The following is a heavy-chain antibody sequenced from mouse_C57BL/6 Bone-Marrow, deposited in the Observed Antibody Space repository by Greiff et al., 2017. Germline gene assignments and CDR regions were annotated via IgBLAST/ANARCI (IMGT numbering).Heavy chain of an antibody. CDR3: ARGDDYDEGAWCAY. V-gene: IGHV1-72*01. CDR1: GYTFTSSW. J-gene: IGHJ3*01. Sequence: QVQLQQPGAELVKPGASVKLSCKASGYTFTSSWMHWVKQRPGRGLEWIGRIDPNSGGTKYNEKFKSKDTLTVDKPSSTAYMQLSSLTSEDSAVYYCARGDDYDEGAWCAYWGQGTLVTGSA. D-gene: IGHD2-4*01. CDR2: IDPNSGGT.